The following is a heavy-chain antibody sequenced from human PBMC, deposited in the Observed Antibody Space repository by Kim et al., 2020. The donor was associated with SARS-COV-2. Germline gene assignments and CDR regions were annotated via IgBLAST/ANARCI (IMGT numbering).Heavy chain of an antibody. CDR1: GYRFTTHW. J-gene: IGHJ5*02. CDR2: IYPGDSDT. CDR3: ARHMGPADVLTPFDP. Sequence: GESLKISCMASGYRFTTHWIAWLRQKPGKGLEWMGIIYPGDSDTRYSPSFRGQVTISADKSTSTAYVQWRSLRASDTAIYYCARHMGPADVLTPFDPWGQGTLVNVSS. D-gene: IGHD3-9*01. V-gene: IGHV5-51*01.